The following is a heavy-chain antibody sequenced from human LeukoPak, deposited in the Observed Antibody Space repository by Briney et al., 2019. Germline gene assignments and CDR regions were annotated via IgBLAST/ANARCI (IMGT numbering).Heavy chain of an antibody. J-gene: IGHJ4*02. Sequence: GGSLRLSCAASGFTFSSYTMNWVRQAPGKGLEWVSSISSSSSYIYYGDSVNGRLTLSRDNATNSLYLQMTNLSAEDTAVYYCAREAYTNYGFDYWGKGTLVTVSS. CDR1: GFTFSSYT. CDR3: AREAYTNYGFDY. D-gene: IGHD4-11*01. CDR2: ISSSSSYI. V-gene: IGHV3-21*06.